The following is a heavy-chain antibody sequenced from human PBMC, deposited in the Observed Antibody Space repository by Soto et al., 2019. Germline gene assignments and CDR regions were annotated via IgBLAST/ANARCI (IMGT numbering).Heavy chain of an antibody. D-gene: IGHD3-10*01. CDR3: ARGRYYCSGRLRRPENWFDP. V-gene: IGHV1-18*03. CDR1: GYTFTSYG. J-gene: IGHJ5*02. Sequence: QVQLVQSGAEVKKPGASVKVSCKASGYTFTSYGISWVRQAPGQGLEWMGWISAYNGNTNYAQQLQGRVTMTTDTSTSTAYMELRSLRSDDMAVYYCARGRYYCSGRLRRPENWFDPWGQGTLGTVSS. CDR2: ISAYNGNT.